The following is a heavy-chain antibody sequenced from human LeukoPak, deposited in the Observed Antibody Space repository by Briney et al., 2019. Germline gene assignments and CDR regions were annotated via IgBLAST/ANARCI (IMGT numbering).Heavy chain of an antibody. D-gene: IGHD2-21*02. V-gene: IGHV1-8*01. CDR3: ARGLRVVTAGYYMDV. Sequence: GASVKVSCKASGYSFNRYDINWVRQATGQGLEWMGWMNPNSGNTGYAQKFQGRVTMTRNTSISTAYMELSSLRSEDTAVYYCARGLRVVTAGYYMDVWGKGTTVTISS. CDR2: MNPNSGNT. CDR1: GYSFNRYD. J-gene: IGHJ6*03.